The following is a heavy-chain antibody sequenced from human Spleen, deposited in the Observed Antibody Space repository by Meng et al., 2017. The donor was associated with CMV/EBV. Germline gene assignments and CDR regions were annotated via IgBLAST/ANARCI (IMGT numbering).Heavy chain of an antibody. Sequence: GESLKISCAASGLTFSTYTMNWVRQAPGKGLEWVSYISSGGRTIYYADSVKGRFTISRDNAKNSLYLQMNSLRAEDTAVYYCARGYSTNWNQPADFDYWGQGALVTVSS. CDR2: ISSGGRTI. D-gene: IGHD1-1*01. J-gene: IGHJ4*02. CDR1: GLTFSTYT. CDR3: ARGYSTNWNQPADFDY. V-gene: IGHV3-48*04.